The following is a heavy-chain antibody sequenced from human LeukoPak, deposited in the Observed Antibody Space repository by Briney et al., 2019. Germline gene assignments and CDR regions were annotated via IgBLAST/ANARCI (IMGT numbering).Heavy chain of an antibody. CDR3: VRRPSGWYYFDY. Sequence: GESLKISCKGSGYRFTNYLIGWVRQVPGKGLESMGIIYPGDFETRYSPSLQGQVTISADRSINTAYLHWRSLKASDTGICYCVRRPSGWYYFDYWGQGTPVTVSS. V-gene: IGHV5-51*01. CDR2: IYPGDFET. D-gene: IGHD6-19*01. CDR1: GYRFTNYL. J-gene: IGHJ4*02.